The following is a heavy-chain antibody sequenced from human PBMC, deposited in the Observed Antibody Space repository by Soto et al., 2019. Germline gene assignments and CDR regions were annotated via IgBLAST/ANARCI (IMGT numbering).Heavy chain of an antibody. CDR1: GFTFSDYY. V-gene: IGHV3-11*06. J-gene: IGHJ5*02. D-gene: IGHD3-22*01. CDR2: ISSSSCYT. CDR3: ARVVLTYYYDSSGPGWFDP. Sequence: PGGSLRLSCAASGFTFSDYYMSWIRQAPGKGLEWVSYISSSSCYTNYADSVKGRFTISRDNAKNSLYLQMNSLRAEDTAVYYCARVVLTYYYDSSGPGWFDPWGQGTLVTVSS.